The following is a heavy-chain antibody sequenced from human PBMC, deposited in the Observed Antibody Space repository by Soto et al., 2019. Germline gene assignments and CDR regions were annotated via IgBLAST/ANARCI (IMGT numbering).Heavy chain of an antibody. CDR2: ISSSSSYI. V-gene: IGHV3-21*01. Sequence: PGGSLRLSCAASGFTFSSYSMNWVRQAPGKGLEWVSSISSSSSYIYYADSVKGRFTISRDNAKNSLYLQMNSLRAEDTAVYYCARSYDFWSRRYYYGMDVWGQGTTVNV. CDR1: GFTFSSYS. D-gene: IGHD3-3*01. J-gene: IGHJ6*02. CDR3: ARSYDFWSRRYYYGMDV.